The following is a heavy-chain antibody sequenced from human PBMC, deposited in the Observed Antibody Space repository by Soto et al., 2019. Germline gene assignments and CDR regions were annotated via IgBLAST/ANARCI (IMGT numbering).Heavy chain of an antibody. CDR2: LTSAAATV. CDR1: GFTFGDYW. J-gene: IGHJ1*01. Sequence: PGRSLRLSCAASGFTFGDYWMHWIRQAPGEGPGWVALLTSAAATVQYADSVKGRGTVSRENAKNTLYLQMNSLRAEDTAVYYCARAEVGDWGPGTLVTVSS. CDR3: ARAEVGD. V-gene: IGHV3-74*01.